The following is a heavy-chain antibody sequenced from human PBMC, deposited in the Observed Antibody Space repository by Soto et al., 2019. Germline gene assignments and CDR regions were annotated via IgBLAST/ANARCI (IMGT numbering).Heavy chain of an antibody. J-gene: IGHJ4*02. D-gene: IGHD2-8*01. V-gene: IGHV4-59*01. CDR1: GGSISSYY. Sequence: PLETLSLTCTVSGGSISSYYWSWIRQPPGKGLEWIGYIYYSGSTNYNPSLKSRVTISVDTSKNQFSLKLSSVTAADTAVYYCARDERVWGYWGQGTLVTVSS. CDR3: ARDERVWGY. CDR2: IYYSGST.